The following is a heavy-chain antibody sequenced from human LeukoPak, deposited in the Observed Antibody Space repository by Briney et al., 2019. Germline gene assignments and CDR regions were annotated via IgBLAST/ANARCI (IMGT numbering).Heavy chain of an antibody. Sequence: SETLSLTCTVSGGSISSSSYYWGWIRQPPGKGLEWIGSIYYSGSTYYNPPLKSRVTISVDTSKNQFSLKLSSVTAADTAVYYCASLEGPYYDYVWGSYREPFDYWGQGTLVTVSS. CDR3: ASLEGPYYDYVWGSYREPFDY. J-gene: IGHJ4*02. CDR2: IYYSGST. V-gene: IGHV4-39*07. D-gene: IGHD3-16*02. CDR1: GGSISSSSYY.